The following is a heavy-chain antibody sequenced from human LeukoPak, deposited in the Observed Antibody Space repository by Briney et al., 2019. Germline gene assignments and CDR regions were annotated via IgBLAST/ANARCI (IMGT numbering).Heavy chain of an antibody. D-gene: IGHD3-9*01. CDR1: GGSISSSSYY. CDR2: IYYSGST. Sequence: PSETLPLTCTVSGGSISSSSYYWGWIRQPPGKGLEWIGSIYYSGSTYYNPSLKSRVTISVDTSKNQFSLKLSSVTAADTAVYYCARASGVLSSFDWANWFATWGQGSLVTVSS. CDR3: ARASGVLSSFDWANWFAT. J-gene: IGHJ5*02. V-gene: IGHV4-39*01.